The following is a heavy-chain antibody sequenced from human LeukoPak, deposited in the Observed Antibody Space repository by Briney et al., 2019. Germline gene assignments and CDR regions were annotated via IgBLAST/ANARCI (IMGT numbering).Heavy chain of an antibody. V-gene: IGHV3-30*18. Sequence: PGGSLRLSCAASGFTFRSYAMQWVRQAPGKGLEWVAVISYDGSNKYYADSVKGRFTISRDNSKNTLYLQMNSLRAEDTAVYYCAKDGGLAAAGPSAYWGQGTLVTVSS. J-gene: IGHJ4*02. CDR1: GFTFRSYA. CDR3: AKDGGLAAAGPSAY. D-gene: IGHD6-13*01. CDR2: ISYDGSNK.